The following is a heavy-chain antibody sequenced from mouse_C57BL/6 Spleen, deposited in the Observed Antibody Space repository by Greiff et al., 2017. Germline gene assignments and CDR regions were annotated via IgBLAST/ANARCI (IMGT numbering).Heavy chain of an antibody. D-gene: IGHD2-1*01. CDR1: GFTFSSYA. J-gene: IGHJ3*01. V-gene: IGHV5-4*01. CDR3: ARDYGNYPAWFAY. Sequence: EVHLVESGGGLVKPGGSLKLSCAASGFTFSSYAMSWVRQTPEKRLEWVATISDGGSYTYYPDNVKGRFTISRDNAKNNRYLQMSHLKSEDTAMYYCARDYGNYPAWFAYWGQGTLVTVSA. CDR2: ISDGGSYT.